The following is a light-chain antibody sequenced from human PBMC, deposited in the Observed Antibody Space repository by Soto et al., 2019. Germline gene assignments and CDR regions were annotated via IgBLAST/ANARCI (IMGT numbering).Light chain of an antibody. Sequence: EIVLTQSPCTLSLSPGERATLSCRASQSINSRYLAWYQQKPGQAPRLLIYGASSRATGIPDRFSGSGSGTDFTLTIIRREPEDFAVYYCQQFGSSPGFTFGPGTKVDIK. CDR2: GAS. V-gene: IGKV3-20*01. CDR1: QSINSRY. J-gene: IGKJ3*01. CDR3: QQFGSSPGFT.